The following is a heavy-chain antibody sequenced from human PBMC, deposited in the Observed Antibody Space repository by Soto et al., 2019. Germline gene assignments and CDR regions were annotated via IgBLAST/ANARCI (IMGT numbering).Heavy chain of an antibody. CDR3: ARDTFSITGTREGMDV. CDR1: GFTVSSNY. Sequence: AGGSLRLSCAASGFTVSSNYTSWVRQAPGKGLEWVSVIYSGGSTYYADSVKGRFTISRDNSKNTLYLQMNGLRAEDTDVYYCARDTFSITGTREGMDVWGQGTTVTVSS. J-gene: IGHJ6*02. V-gene: IGHV3-53*01. D-gene: IGHD1-20*01. CDR2: IYSGGST.